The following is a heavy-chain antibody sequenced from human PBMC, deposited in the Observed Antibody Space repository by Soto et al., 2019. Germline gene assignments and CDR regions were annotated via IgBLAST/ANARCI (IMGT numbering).Heavy chain of an antibody. D-gene: IGHD3-22*01. Sequence: GESLKISCKGSGYSFTSYWIGWVRQMPAQCLWRMGIIDPGDSDTRYSPSFQGQVPISAGKPISTAYLQGSSLKASDTAMYYCARLRASSGYDAFDIWGQGTMVSVSS. CDR3: ARLRASSGYDAFDI. CDR2: IDPGDSDT. J-gene: IGHJ3*02. CDR1: GYSFTSYW. V-gene: IGHV5-51*01.